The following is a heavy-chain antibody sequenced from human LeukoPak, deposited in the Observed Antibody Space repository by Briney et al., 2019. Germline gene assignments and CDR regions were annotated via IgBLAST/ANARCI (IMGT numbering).Heavy chain of an antibody. Sequence: AGTLRLSCAASGFTFSSYGMSWVRQAPGKGLEWVSTIFGSGDNTYYVDSVKGRFTISRDNSKNTLYLQMNSLRAEDTAVYYCAKHGTSITQNFDYWGQGTLVTVSS. CDR3: AKHGTSITQNFDY. CDR1: GFTFSSYG. CDR2: IFGSGDNT. J-gene: IGHJ4*02. V-gene: IGHV3-23*01. D-gene: IGHD3-3*01.